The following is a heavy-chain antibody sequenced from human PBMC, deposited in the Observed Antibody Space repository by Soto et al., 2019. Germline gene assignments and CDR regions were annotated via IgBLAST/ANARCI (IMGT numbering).Heavy chain of an antibody. CDR3: ATLKVVAATKAYYYYGMDV. D-gene: IGHD2-15*01. J-gene: IGHJ6*02. Sequence: QVQLQQWGAGLLKPSETLSLTCAVYGGSFSGYYWSWIRQPPGKGLEWIREINHSGSTNYNPSLKSRVTISVDTSKNQFSLKLSSVTAADTAVYYCATLKVVAATKAYYYYGMDVWGQGTTVTVSS. CDR2: INHSGST. CDR1: GGSFSGYY. V-gene: IGHV4-34*01.